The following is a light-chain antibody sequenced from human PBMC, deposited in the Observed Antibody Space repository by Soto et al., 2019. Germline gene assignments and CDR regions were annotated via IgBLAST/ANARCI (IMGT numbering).Light chain of an antibody. Sequence: EVVMTQFPATLSVSPGGRATLSCRASQSVWSNLAWYQQKPGQAPRLLIYGASTRATGVPAKFSGSGSGTEFALTISSVQPDDSATYYCQQYISHSYTFGQGTKLEIK. CDR1: QSVWSN. J-gene: IGKJ2*01. CDR3: QQYISHSYT. V-gene: IGKV3-15*01. CDR2: GAS.